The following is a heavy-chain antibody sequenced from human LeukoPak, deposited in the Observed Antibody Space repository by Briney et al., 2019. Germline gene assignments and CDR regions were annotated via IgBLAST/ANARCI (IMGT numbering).Heavy chain of an antibody. CDR2: ISSGSRHI. V-gene: IGHV3-21*01. D-gene: IGHD3-10*01. CDR3: VKDAGGGDYFDY. CDR1: RFTFSSYT. Sequence: GGSLRLSCAASRFTFSSYTMNWVRQAPGKGLEWVSSISSGSRHIYYADSVKGRFTISRDNAKTSLFLQMNSRIAEDTAVYYCVKDAGGGDYFDYWGQGTLVTVSS. J-gene: IGHJ4*02.